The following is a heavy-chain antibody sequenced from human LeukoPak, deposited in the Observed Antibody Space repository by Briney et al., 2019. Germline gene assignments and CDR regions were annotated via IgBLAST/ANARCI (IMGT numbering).Heavy chain of an antibody. CDR1: GFTFSDYY. Sequence: GGSLRLSCAASGFTFSDYYMSWIRQAPGKGLEWVSYVSSSSIYRNYADSVRGRFTISRDNAKNSLYLQMNSLRAEDTAVYYCANALGAHYFDSWGQGTLVTVSS. CDR2: VSSSSIYR. J-gene: IGHJ4*02. CDR3: ANALGAHYFDS. V-gene: IGHV3-11*03. D-gene: IGHD1-26*01.